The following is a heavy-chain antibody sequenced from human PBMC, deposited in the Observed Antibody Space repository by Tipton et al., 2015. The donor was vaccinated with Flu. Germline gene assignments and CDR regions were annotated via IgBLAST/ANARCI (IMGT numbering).Heavy chain of an antibody. CDR2: ISSSGSTI. CDR1: GFTVSSNY. Sequence: SLRLSCAASGFTVSSNYMSWVRQAPGKGLEWVSYISSSGSTIYYADSVKGRFTISRDNAKNSLYLQMNSLRAEDTAVYYCARATYYYDSSGSGYFDYWGQGTLVTVSS. D-gene: IGHD3-22*01. V-gene: IGHV3-11*01. CDR3: ARATYYYDSSGSGYFDY. J-gene: IGHJ4*02.